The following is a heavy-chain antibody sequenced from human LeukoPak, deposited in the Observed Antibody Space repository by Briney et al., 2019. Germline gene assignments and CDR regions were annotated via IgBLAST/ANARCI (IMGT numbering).Heavy chain of an antibody. CDR3: ARARGQWELQYYFDY. Sequence: GGSLRLSCAASGFTFSSYAMHWVRQAPGKGLEWVAVISYDGSNKYYADSVKGRFTISRDNSKNTLYLQMNSLRAEDTAVYYCARARGQWELQYYFDYWGQGTLVTVSS. CDR2: ISYDGSNK. V-gene: IGHV3-30-3*01. J-gene: IGHJ4*02. D-gene: IGHD1-26*01. CDR1: GFTFSSYA.